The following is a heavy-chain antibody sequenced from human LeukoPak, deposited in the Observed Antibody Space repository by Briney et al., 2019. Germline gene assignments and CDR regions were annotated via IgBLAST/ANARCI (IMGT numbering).Heavy chain of an antibody. CDR3: ARVESSGSRAYDI. D-gene: IGHD6-19*01. CDR2: ISSNGDST. Sequence: GGSLRLSCAASGFTFSSYAMHWVRQAPGKGLEYVSAISSNGDSTFYANSVKGRFTISRDNSKNTLYLQMGSLRADDMGAYYCARVESSGSRAYDIWGQGTMVTVSS. V-gene: IGHV3-64*01. CDR1: GFTFSSYA. J-gene: IGHJ3*02.